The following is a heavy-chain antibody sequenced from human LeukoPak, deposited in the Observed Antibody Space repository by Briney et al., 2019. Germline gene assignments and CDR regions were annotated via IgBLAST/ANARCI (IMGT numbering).Heavy chain of an antibody. D-gene: IGHD6-19*01. J-gene: IGHJ4*02. V-gene: IGHV4-39*01. CDR1: GGSISSNSYY. Sequence: PSETLSLTCAVSGGSISSNSYYWGWIRQPPGKGLEWIGSIYYSGSTYYNPSLKSRVTISVDTSKNQFSLKLSSATAADTAVYYCARPSSGWSAFGYWGQGTLVTVSS. CDR3: ARPSSGWSAFGY. CDR2: IYYSGST.